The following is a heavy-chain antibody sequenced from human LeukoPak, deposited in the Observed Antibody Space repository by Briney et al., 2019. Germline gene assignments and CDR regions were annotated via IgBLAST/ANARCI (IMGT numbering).Heavy chain of an antibody. Sequence: ASVKVSCKASGGSFSSYAISWVRQAPGQGLEWMGRIIPYHGIANYAQKFQGRVTITADKSTSTAYMELSSLRSEDTAVYYCARVGDTAMDDWGQGTLVTVSS. D-gene: IGHD5-18*01. J-gene: IGHJ4*02. CDR2: IIPYHGIA. CDR3: ARVGDTAMDD. V-gene: IGHV1-69*04. CDR1: GGSFSSYA.